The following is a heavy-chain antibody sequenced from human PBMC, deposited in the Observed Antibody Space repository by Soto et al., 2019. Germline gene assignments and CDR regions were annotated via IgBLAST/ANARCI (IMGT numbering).Heavy chain of an antibody. CDR1: GFSLRISGVG. CDR3: AHSAPMSGDFDI. Sequence: QITLKESGPPLVKPTKTLTLTCTLSGFSLRISGVGVGWIRQHQEKALEWLAIIYWDDDKRYSPALKSRLTITKYTSKHRGFLTMPNLDPVDTATYYCAHSAPMSGDFDIWCQGTMVPVSS. J-gene: IGHJ3*02. V-gene: IGHV2-5*02. CDR2: IYWDDDK. D-gene: IGHD2-15*01.